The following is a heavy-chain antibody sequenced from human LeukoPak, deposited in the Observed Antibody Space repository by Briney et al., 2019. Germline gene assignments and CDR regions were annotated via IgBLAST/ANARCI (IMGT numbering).Heavy chain of an antibody. CDR1: GGSISSGDYY. Sequence: PSETLSLTCTVSGGSISSGDYYWSWIRQPPGKGLEWIGYIYYSGSTYYNPSLKSRVTISVDTSKNQFSLKLSSVTAADTAVYYCARARVGVVTPNWFDPWGQGTLVTVSS. CDR3: ARARVGVVTPNWFDP. CDR2: IYYSGST. V-gene: IGHV4-30-4*01. D-gene: IGHD2-15*01. J-gene: IGHJ5*02.